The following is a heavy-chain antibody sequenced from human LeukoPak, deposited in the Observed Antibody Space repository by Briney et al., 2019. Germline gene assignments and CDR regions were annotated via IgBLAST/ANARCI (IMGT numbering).Heavy chain of an antibody. CDR2: IYHSGST. CDR1: SYSISSGYY. V-gene: IGHV4-38-2*01. D-gene: IGHD1-26*01. J-gene: IGHJ4*02. CDR3: VRRGVGASLFEF. Sequence: SETLSLTCAVSSYSISSGYYWGWLRPPPGKGLEWIGNIYHSGSTSYNPSLRSRVTISVDTSRNQFSLKLSSVTAADTAVYFCVRRGVGASLFEFWGQGTLVTVSS.